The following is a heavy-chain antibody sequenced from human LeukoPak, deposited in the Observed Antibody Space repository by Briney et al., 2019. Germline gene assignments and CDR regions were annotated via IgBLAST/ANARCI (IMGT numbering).Heavy chain of an antibody. CDR3: ARAHRFYDSSGYYSYYFDY. CDR1: GYIFTDYY. V-gene: IGHV1-2*06. J-gene: IGHJ4*02. D-gene: IGHD3-22*01. CDR2: VNSKSGET. Sequence: ASVKVSCKASGYIFTDYYIHWVRQAPGQGLGWVGRVNSKSGETNYAQKFQGSVTMTSDTSISTIYMELSGLTSDDTAVYYCARAHRFYDSSGYYSYYFDYWGQGALVTVSS.